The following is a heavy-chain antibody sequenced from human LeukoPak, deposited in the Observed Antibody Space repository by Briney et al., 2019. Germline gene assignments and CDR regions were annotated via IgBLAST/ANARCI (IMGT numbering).Heavy chain of an antibody. CDR3: AREDIVVVPAAARGAFDP. CDR1: GFTFSSYG. J-gene: IGHJ5*02. V-gene: IGHV3-33*01. D-gene: IGHD2-2*01. Sequence: GRSLRLSCAASGFTFSSYGMHWVRQAPGKGLEWVAVIWYDGSSKYYADSVKGRFTISRDNSKNTLYLQMNSLRAEDTAVYYCAREDIVVVPAAARGAFDPWGQGTLVTVSS. CDR2: IWYDGSSK.